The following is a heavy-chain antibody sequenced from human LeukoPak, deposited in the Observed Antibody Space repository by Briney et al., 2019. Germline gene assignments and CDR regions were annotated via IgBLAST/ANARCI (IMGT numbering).Heavy chain of an antibody. Sequence: HPSETLFLTCAVYGGSFSGYYWSWIRQPPGKGLEWIGEINHSGSTNYNPSLKSRVTISVDTSKNQFSLKLSSVTAADTAVYYCARGPHIVVEYNWFDSWGQGTLVTVSS. D-gene: IGHD2-21*01. CDR2: INHSGST. CDR1: GGSFSGYY. J-gene: IGHJ5*01. CDR3: ARGPHIVVEYNWFDS. V-gene: IGHV4-34*01.